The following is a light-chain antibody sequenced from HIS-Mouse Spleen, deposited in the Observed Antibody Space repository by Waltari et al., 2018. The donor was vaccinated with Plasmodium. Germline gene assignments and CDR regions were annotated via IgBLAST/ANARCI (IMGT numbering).Light chain of an antibody. Sequence: DIQMTQSPSSLSASVGDRVTITCQASQDISNYLNWYQQKPGKAPKLLIYDASNLETGVPSRFSGIGSGTDFTFTISSLQPEDIATYYCQQYVNLPPLFTFGPGTKVDIK. CDR2: DAS. J-gene: IGKJ3*01. CDR3: QQYVNLPPLFT. V-gene: IGKV1-33*01. CDR1: QDISNY.